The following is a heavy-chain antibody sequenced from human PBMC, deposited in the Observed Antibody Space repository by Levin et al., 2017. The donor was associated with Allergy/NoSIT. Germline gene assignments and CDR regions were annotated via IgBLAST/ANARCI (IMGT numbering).Heavy chain of an antibody. V-gene: IGHV3-48*01. J-gene: IGHJ4*02. D-gene: IGHD4-17*01. Sequence: GGSLRLSCAASGFTFSSYSMNWVRQAPGKGLEWVSYISSSSSTIYYADSVKGRFTVSRDNAKNSLYVQMNSLRAEDTAVYYCARGNGDLQYWGQGTLVTVSS. CDR2: ISSSSSTI. CDR1: GFTFSSYS. CDR3: ARGNGDLQY.